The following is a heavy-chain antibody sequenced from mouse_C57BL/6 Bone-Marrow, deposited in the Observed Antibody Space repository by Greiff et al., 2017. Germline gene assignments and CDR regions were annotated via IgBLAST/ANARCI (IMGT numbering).Heavy chain of an antibody. CDR1: GYTFTDYE. Sequence: VKLQESGAELVRPGASVTLSCKASGYTFTDYEMHWVKQTPVHGLEWIGAIDPETGGTAYNQKFKGKAILTADKSSSTAYMELRSLTSEDSAVYYCTEGWLLSWFAYWGQGTLVTVSA. D-gene: IGHD2-3*01. J-gene: IGHJ3*01. CDR3: TEGWLLSWFAY. V-gene: IGHV1-15*01. CDR2: IDPETGGT.